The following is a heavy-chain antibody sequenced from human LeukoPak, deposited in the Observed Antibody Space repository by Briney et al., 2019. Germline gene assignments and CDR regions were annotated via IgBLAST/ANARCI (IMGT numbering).Heavy chain of an antibody. CDR1: GGSISSYY. D-gene: IGHD3-3*01. CDR2: IYTSGST. CDR3: ARHITIFGVLIVAFDI. V-gene: IGHV4-4*09. J-gene: IGHJ3*02. Sequence: ASETLSLTCTVPGGSISSYYWSWIRQPPGKGLEWFGYIYTSGSTNYNPSLKSRVTISVDTSKNQFSLKLSSVTAADTAVYYCARHITIFGVLIVAFDIWGQGTMVTVSS.